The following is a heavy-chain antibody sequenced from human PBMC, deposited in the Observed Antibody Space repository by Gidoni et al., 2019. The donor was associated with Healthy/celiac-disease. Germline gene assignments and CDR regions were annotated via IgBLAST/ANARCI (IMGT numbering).Heavy chain of an antibody. CDR3: ARDGGVVPAARGYYYYYYGMDV. Sequence: EVQLVESGGGLVKPGGSLRLSCAAAGVNFISYSMNWVRQAPGKGLAWVSSISSSSSYIYYADSVKGRFTISRDNAKNSLYLQMNSLRAEDTAVYYCARDGGVVPAARGYYYYYYGMDVWGQGTTVTVSS. D-gene: IGHD2-2*01. V-gene: IGHV3-21*01. CDR2: ISSSSSYI. J-gene: IGHJ6*02. CDR1: GVNFISYS.